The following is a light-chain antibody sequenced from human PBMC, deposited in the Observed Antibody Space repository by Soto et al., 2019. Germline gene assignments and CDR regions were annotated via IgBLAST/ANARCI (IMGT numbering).Light chain of an antibody. CDR2: TAS. J-gene: IGKJ4*01. V-gene: IGKV1-33*01. CDR3: QQYDNLLPLT. Sequence: DIQMTQSPSSLSASVGDRVTITCQASQDITTYLNWFQQKPGKAPKLLIYTASILETGVPSRFSGSGSRTHFTLTINSLQPEDVATYYCQQYDNLLPLTFGGGTKVEIK. CDR1: QDITTY.